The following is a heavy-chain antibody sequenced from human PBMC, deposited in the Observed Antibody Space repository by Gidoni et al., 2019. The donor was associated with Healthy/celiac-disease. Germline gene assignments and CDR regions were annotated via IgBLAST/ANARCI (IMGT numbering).Heavy chain of an antibody. CDR1: GSTFSSYA. Sequence: EAQLLESGGGLVQPGVSLRHSCAASGSTFSSYAMSWVRQAPGKGLEWVSTISGSGGSTYYADSVKGRFTISRDNSKNTLYLQMNSLRAEDTAVYYCASPAGIVGATTDYWGQGTLVTVSS. CDR3: ASPAGIVGATTDY. V-gene: IGHV3-23*01. D-gene: IGHD1-26*01. J-gene: IGHJ4*02. CDR2: ISGSGGST.